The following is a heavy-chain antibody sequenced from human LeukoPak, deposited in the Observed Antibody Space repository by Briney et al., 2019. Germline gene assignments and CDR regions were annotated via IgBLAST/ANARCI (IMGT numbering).Heavy chain of an antibody. CDR2: ITGSGGST. V-gene: IGHV3-23*01. Sequence: WGSLRLSCAASGFTFSSYAMSWVRRGPGKGLEWVSRITGSGGSTYYEDSVKGRFTISRDNSKNTLYLQMNSLRSEDTAVYYCARGRITIFGVAIPNFDYWGQGTLVTVSS. CDR3: ARGRITIFGVAIPNFDY. CDR1: GFTFSSYA. D-gene: IGHD3-3*01. J-gene: IGHJ4*02.